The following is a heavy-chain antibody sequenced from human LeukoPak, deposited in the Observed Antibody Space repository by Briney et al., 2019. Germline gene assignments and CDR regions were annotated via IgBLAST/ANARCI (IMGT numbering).Heavy chain of an antibody. D-gene: IGHD3-10*01. CDR1: GGSFSGYY. J-gene: IGHJ5*02. V-gene: IGHV4-34*01. Sequence: SETLSLTCAVYGGSFSGYYWIWIRQPPGKGLEWIGEINHSGSTNYNPSLKSRVTISVDTSKNQFSLKLSSVTAADTAVYYCARVRGDYYGSGIGNWFDPWGQGTLVTVSS. CDR2: INHSGST. CDR3: ARVRGDYYGSGIGNWFDP.